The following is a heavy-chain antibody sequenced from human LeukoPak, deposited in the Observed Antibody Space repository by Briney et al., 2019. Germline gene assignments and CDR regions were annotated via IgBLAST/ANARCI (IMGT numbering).Heavy chain of an antibody. CDR2: IHTSGTT. CDR3: AREQRWLQSLDY. D-gene: IGHD5-24*01. J-gene: IGHJ4*02. V-gene: IGHV4-61*02. CDR1: GCSISNGNSY. Sequence: SETLSLTCTVAGCSISNGNSYWNWIRQPAGKGLEWIGRIHTSGTTNYNPSLKSRVTISVDTSKNQFSLNLNSVTAADTAVYYCAREQRWLQSLDYWGQGNLVTVSS.